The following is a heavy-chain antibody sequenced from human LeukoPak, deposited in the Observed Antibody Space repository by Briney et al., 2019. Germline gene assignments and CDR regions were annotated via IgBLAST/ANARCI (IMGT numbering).Heavy chain of an antibody. CDR2: ISAYNGNT. D-gene: IGHD3-3*01. J-gene: IGHJ4*02. Sequence: GASVKVSCKASGYTFTSYGISWVRQAPGQGLEWMGWISAYNGNTNYAQKLQGRVTMTTDTSTSTAYMELRSLRSDDTAVYYCARNHYDFWSGFNKEALYYFDYWGQGTLVTASS. CDR1: GYTFTSYG. V-gene: IGHV1-18*01. CDR3: ARNHYDFWSGFNKEALYYFDY.